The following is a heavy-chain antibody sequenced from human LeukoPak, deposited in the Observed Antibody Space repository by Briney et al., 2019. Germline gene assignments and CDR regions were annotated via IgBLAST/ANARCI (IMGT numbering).Heavy chain of an antibody. CDR3: ARGMADYDILTGYYNGAFDV. CDR2: IYSGGST. J-gene: IGHJ3*01. Sequence: GGSLRLSCAASGFTVSSNYMSWVRQAPGKGLEWVSDIYSGGSTYYADSVKGRFTISRDNSKNTLYLQMNSLRAEDTAVYHCARGMADYDILTGYYNGAFDVWGQGTMLTASS. V-gene: IGHV3-53*01. D-gene: IGHD3-9*01. CDR1: GFTVSSNY.